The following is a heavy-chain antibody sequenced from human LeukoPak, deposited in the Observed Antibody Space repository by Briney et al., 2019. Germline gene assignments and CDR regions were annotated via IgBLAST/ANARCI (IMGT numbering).Heavy chain of an antibody. CDR3: AREWRLSDESFFGY. V-gene: IGHV4-59*01. Sequence: SETLSLTCTVSGGSISSYYWSWIRQPPGKGLEWIGYMHYSGSTNYNPSLKSRVTISVDTSKNQFPLKLRSVTAADTAVYYCAREWRLSDESFFGYWGQGTLVTVSS. CDR1: GGSISSYY. J-gene: IGHJ4*02. CDR2: MHYSGST. D-gene: IGHD2-2*01.